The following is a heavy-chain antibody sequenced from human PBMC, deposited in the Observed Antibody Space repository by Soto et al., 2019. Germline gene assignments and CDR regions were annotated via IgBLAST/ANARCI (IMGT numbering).Heavy chain of an antibody. Sequence: SETLSLTCSVYGGASSGYYWGWFRQPPGKCLEWIGEITHSGITKYNPSLKSRFTISADTSQTRFSLSLISVTAADTALYFCSVWYTGTRHDYWGQGTQVTVSS. V-gene: IGHV4-34*01. D-gene: IGHD2-8*01. CDR1: GGASSGYY. CDR3: SVWYTGTRHDY. J-gene: IGHJ4*02. CDR2: ITHSGIT.